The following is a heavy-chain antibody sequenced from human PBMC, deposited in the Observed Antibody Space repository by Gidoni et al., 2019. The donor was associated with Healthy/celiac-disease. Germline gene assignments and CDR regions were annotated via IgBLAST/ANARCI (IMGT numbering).Heavy chain of an antibody. CDR1: GFTFSDYY. V-gene: IGHV3-11*05. D-gene: IGHD5-12*01. J-gene: IGHJ3*02. Sequence: QVQLVESGGGLVKPGGSMRPSCAASGFTFSDYYMSWIRQAPGKGLEWVSYISSSSSYTNYADSVKGRFTISRDNAKNSLYLQMNSLRAEDTAVYYCARDKSPDVAENAFDIWGQGTMVTVSS. CDR2: ISSSSSYT. CDR3: ARDKSPDVAENAFDI.